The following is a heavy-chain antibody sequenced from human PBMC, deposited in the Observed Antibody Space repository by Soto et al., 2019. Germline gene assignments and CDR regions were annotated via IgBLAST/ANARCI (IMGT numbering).Heavy chain of an antibody. CDR3: ARVSIAAAGTAPFDI. J-gene: IGHJ3*02. Sequence: PSETLSLTCAVYGGSFSDYSWNWNWIRQPPGKGLEWIGEINHSGSTNYNPSLKSRVTMSVDTSKNQFSLKLSSVTAADTAVYYCARVSIAAAGTAPFDIWGQGTMVTVSS. D-gene: IGHD6-13*01. V-gene: IGHV4-34*01. CDR2: INHSGST. CDR1: GGSFSDYSWN.